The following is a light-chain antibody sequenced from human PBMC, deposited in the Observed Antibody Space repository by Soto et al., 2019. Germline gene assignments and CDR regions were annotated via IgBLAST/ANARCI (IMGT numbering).Light chain of an antibody. CDR2: AAS. CDR1: QRISTF. Sequence: DIQMTQSPSSLSASVGDRVPITCRASQRISTFLYWYQQKPGKAPKLLIYAASTLQSGVPSGFSGSGSGTDVARTISSLQPEEFATYCWQQSYTTPQSWTFGQGTKVEIK. V-gene: IGKV1-39*01. J-gene: IGKJ1*01. CDR3: QQSYTTPQSWT.